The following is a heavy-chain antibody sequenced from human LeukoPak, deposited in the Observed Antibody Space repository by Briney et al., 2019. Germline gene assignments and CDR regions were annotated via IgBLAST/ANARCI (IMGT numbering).Heavy chain of an antibody. J-gene: IGHJ4*02. V-gene: IGHV3-7*01. CDR3: ARDLAGHYYGSGSSSDY. Sequence: GGSLRLSCAASGFTFSAYWMSWVRQAPGKGLEWVANIREDGSEKYYVDSVKGQFTISRDNAKNSLFLQMDSLRAEDTAVYYCARDLAGHYYGSGSSSDYWGQGTLVTVSS. CDR2: IREDGSEK. D-gene: IGHD3-10*01. CDR1: GFTFSAYW.